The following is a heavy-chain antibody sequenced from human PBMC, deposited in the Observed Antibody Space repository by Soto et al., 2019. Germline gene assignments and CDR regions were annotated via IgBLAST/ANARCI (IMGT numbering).Heavy chain of an antibody. CDR3: VRSKGGYSYGTPFDC. V-gene: IGHV3-9*01. Sequence: EVQLEESGGALVQPGRSLRLSCAASGFTFDDYAMHWVRQVLGKGLEWVSSISWNSGNIGYADSVKGRFTTSRDNAKTSPYLQMNSLRPEDTALYSCVRSKGGYSYGTPFDCWGQGTLVTVSS. J-gene: IGHJ4*02. CDR1: GFTFDDYA. CDR2: ISWNSGNI. D-gene: IGHD5-18*01.